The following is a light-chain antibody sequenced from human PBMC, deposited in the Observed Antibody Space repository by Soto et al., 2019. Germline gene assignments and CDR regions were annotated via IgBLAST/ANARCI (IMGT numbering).Light chain of an antibody. CDR2: LGS. Sequence: EIVMTQSPLSLPVTPGEPASISCRSSQSLLHSNGDNCLDWYLRKPGQSPQLLIYLGSNRASGVPDRFSGSGSGTDFTLKISRVEAEDVGVYYCMQALQAPLTLGGGTKVEIK. CDR3: MQALQAPLT. J-gene: IGKJ4*01. CDR1: QSLLHSNGDNC. V-gene: IGKV2-28*01.